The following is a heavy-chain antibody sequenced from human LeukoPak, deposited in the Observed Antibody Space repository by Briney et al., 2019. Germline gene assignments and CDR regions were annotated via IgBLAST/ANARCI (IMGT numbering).Heavy chain of an antibody. CDR3: AIERQDTIVHTGAFDI. Sequence: GGSRSLSSALSAFTLSTYFMHWDSQAQGGGLEWEAGIASVGSHTFYRESVKGRFTISRDNSKNTLYLQMSSLRAEDTAVYFCAIERQDTIVHTGAFDIWGQGTTVTVSS. CDR1: AFTLSTYF. D-gene: IGHD3-10*01. V-gene: IGHV3-30-3*01. J-gene: IGHJ3*02. CDR2: IASVGSHT.